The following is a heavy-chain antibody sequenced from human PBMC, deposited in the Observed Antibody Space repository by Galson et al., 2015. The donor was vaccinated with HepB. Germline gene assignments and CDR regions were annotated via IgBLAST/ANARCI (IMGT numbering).Heavy chain of an antibody. Sequence: QSGAEVKKPGESLKISCKTSGYRFTTNWIAWVRQMPGKGLEWMGLIYPGASYIRYSPSFQGQVTISADKSITTAYLQWNSLKASDTAMYYCARGGLYSFFYWGQGTQVTVSS. J-gene: IGHJ4*02. CDR1: GYRFTTNW. CDR2: IYPGASYI. D-gene: IGHD5-18*01. V-gene: IGHV5-51*01. CDR3: ARGGLYSFFY.